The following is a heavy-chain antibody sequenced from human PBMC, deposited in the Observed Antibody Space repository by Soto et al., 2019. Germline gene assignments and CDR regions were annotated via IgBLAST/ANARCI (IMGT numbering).Heavy chain of an antibody. CDR2: IIPIFGTA. Sequence: QVQLVQSGAEVKKPGSSVKVSCKASGGTFSSYAISWVRQAPGQGLEWMGGIIPIFGTANYAQKFQGRVTITADESTSTAYMGLSSLRSEDTAVYYCARWGSGYGSRASDYWGQGTLVTVSS. V-gene: IGHV1-69*01. CDR1: GGTFSSYA. J-gene: IGHJ4*02. CDR3: ARWGSGYGSRASDY. D-gene: IGHD5-12*01.